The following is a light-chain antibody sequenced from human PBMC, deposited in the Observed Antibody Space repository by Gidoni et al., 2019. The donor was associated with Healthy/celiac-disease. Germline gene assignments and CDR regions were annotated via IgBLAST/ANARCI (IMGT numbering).Light chain of an antibody. CDR1: SSNIGSNT. J-gene: IGLJ3*02. Sequence: QSVLTQPPSASGTPGQRVTISCSGSSSNIGSNTVNWYQQHPGTAPKLLIYSNNPRPSVVPDRFSGSKSGTSASLAISGLQSEDEADYYCAAWDDSLNGPVFGGGTKLTVL. CDR2: SNN. V-gene: IGLV1-44*01. CDR3: AAWDDSLNGPV.